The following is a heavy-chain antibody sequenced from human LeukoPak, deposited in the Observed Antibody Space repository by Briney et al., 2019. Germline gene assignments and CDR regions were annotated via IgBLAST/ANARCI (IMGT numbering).Heavy chain of an antibody. CDR2: IHHSGST. J-gene: IGHJ4*02. CDR1: GASITSYY. Sequence: PSETLSLTCTVSGASITSYYWTWIRQPPGKGLEWIGYIHHSGSTNYNPSLKSRVTISVDTSKNQFSLKLSSVTAADTAVYYCARDLRAAYWGQGTLVTVSS. D-gene: IGHD3-16*01. CDR3: ARDLRAAY. V-gene: IGHV4-59*01.